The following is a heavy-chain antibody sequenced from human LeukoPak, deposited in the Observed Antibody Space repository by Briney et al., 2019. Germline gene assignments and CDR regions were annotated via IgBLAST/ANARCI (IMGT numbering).Heavy chain of an antibody. V-gene: IGHV4-30-2*01. CDR1: GGSISSGGYY. Sequence: SETLSLTCTVSGGSISSGGYYWSWIRQPPGKGLEWIGFIYHRGNTYYNPSLKSRVTISVDKSKNQFSLKLGSVTAADTAVYYCARHFNIVATIGGPWGQGTLVTVSS. CDR3: ARHFNIVATIGGP. J-gene: IGHJ5*02. D-gene: IGHD5-12*01. CDR2: IYHRGNT.